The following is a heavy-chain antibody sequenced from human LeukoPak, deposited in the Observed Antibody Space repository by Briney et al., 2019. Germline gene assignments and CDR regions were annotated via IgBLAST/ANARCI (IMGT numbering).Heavy chain of an antibody. CDR3: ARDRSSGWPGIFDY. Sequence: GGSLRLSCAASGFTFSSYWMSWVRQAPGKGLERVANIKQDGSEKYYVDSVKGRFTISGDNAKNSLYLQMNSLRAEDTAVYYCARDRSSGWPGIFDYWGQGTLVTVSS. D-gene: IGHD6-19*01. CDR2: IKQDGSEK. J-gene: IGHJ4*02. CDR1: GFTFSSYW. V-gene: IGHV3-7*01.